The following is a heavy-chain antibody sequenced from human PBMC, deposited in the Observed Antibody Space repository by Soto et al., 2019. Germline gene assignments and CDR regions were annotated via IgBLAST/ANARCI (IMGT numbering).Heavy chain of an antibody. CDR3: ARGRIAVAGRGYNWFDP. V-gene: IGHV1-3*01. D-gene: IGHD6-19*01. CDR1: GYTFTSYA. J-gene: IGHJ5*02. CDR2: INAGNGNT. Sequence: QVQLVQSGAEVKKPGASVKVSCKASGYTFTSYAMHWVCQAPGQRLEWMGWINAGNGNTKYSQKFQGRVTITRDTSASTAYMELSSLRSEDTAVYYCARGRIAVAGRGYNWFDPWGQGTLVTVSS.